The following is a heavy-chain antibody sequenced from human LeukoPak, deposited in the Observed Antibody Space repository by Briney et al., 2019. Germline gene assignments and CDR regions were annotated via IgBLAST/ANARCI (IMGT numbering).Heavy chain of an antibody. CDR3: ARSLGHYYGSGSYWYWFDP. CDR1: GYTFTSYG. V-gene: IGHV1-18*04. CDR2: ISAYNGNT. D-gene: IGHD3-10*01. Sequence: ASVTVSCTASGYTFTSYGISWVRQAPGQGLEWMGWISAYNGNTNYAQKLQGRVTMTTDTSTSTAYMELRSLRSDDTAVYYCARSLGHYYGSGSYWYWFDPWGQGTLVTVSS. J-gene: IGHJ5*02.